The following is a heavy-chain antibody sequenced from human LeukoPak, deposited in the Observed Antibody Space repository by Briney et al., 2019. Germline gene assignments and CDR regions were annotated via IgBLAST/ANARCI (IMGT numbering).Heavy chain of an antibody. J-gene: IGHJ4*02. CDR1: GFTFSSYA. Sequence: PGGSLRLSCLGSGFTFSSYAMSWVRQAPGKGLEWVSAISGSGGSTYYADSVKGRFTLSRDNSRNTLYLQMNSLRAEDTAVYYCARETYYYGSGSYPWGQGTLVTVSS. V-gene: IGHV3-23*01. CDR2: ISGSGGST. D-gene: IGHD3-10*01. CDR3: ARETYYYGSGSYP.